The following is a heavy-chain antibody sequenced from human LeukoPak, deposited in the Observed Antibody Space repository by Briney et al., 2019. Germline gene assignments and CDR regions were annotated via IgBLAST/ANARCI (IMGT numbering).Heavy chain of an antibody. V-gene: IGHV4-34*01. CDR2: IYYSGST. CDR1: GGSFSGYK. J-gene: IGHJ4*02. D-gene: IGHD6-6*01. Sequence: SQTLSLTCAVYGGSFSGYKWSWLRQPPGMGLEWIGTIYYSGSTNLNPSFKSRVTLSVDTSKNQFSLRLSSVTAADAAVYYCARGSSIVARPFDYWGPGALVTVSS. CDR3: ARGSSIVARPFDY.